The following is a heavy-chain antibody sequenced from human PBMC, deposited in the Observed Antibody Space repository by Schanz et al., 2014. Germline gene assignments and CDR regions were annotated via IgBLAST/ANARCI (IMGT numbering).Heavy chain of an antibody. CDR1: GITFSDYA. D-gene: IGHD3-3*01. CDR2: ISGSGAST. Sequence: VQLLESGGALEQPGGSLRLSCAASGITFSDYAMSWVRQASGKGLEWVSAISGSGASTYYADSVKGRFTISRDNSKNTLYLQMNSLTAEDTAVYYCARGVRIDYWGQGTLVNVSS. V-gene: IGHV3-23*01. J-gene: IGHJ4*02. CDR3: ARGVRIDY.